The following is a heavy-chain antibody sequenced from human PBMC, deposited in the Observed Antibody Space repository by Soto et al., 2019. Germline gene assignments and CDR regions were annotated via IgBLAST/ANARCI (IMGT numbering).Heavy chain of an antibody. CDR2: TYYRSKWYN. CDR3: VRLIGNSWLDF. CDR1: GDSVSSSSVT. Sequence: SQTLSLTCAISGDSVSSSSVTWNWIRQSPSRGLEWLGRTYYRSKWYNDYAESVKSRITINPDTSKNQFSLHLNSVTPEDASVYYCVRLIGNSWLDFWGQGTLVTVSS. D-gene: IGHD1-26*01. V-gene: IGHV6-1*01. J-gene: IGHJ5*01.